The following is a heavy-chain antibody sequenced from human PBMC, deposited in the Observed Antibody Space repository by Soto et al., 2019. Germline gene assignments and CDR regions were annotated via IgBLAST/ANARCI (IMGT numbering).Heavy chain of an antibody. CDR1: GYSFTSYW. J-gene: IGHJ6*02. CDR3: ATRVFDGDYRHYYYVMDF. CDR2: IYPGDSDT. D-gene: IGHD4-17*01. V-gene: IGHV5-51*01. Sequence: GEYLKISCKGSGYSFTSYWIGWVRQMPGKGLEWMGIIYPGDSDTRYSPSFQGQVTISADKSISTAYLQWRSLKASDTAMYYCATRVFDGDYRHYYYVMDFCGQGSTVIVCS.